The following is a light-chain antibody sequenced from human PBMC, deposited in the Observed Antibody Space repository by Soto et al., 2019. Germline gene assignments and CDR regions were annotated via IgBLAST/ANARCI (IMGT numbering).Light chain of an antibody. CDR2: ENN. CDR1: SSNIGAGYE. CDR3: QSDNSSVSGYV. V-gene: IGLV1-40*01. J-gene: IGLJ1*01. Sequence: QSVLTQPPSVSEAPGQRVTSSCTGSSSNIGAGYEAHWYQQVPGTAPKLLIYENNNRPSGVPDRFSGSKSGTSASLAITGLQAEDEAEYYCQSDNSSVSGYVFGTGTKLTVL.